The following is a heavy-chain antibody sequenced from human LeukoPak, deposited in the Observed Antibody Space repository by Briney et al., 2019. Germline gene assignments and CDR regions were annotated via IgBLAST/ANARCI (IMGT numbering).Heavy chain of an antibody. CDR2: IWYDGSNK. V-gene: IGHV3-33*06. Sequence: PGGSLRLSCAASGFTFSSYGMHWVRQAPGKGLEWVAVIWYDGSNKYYADSVKGRFTISRDNSKNTLYLQMNSLRAEDTAVYYCAKDGSTVTPYYFDYWGQGTLVTVSS. CDR1: GFTFSSYG. CDR3: AKDGSTVTPYYFDY. J-gene: IGHJ4*02. D-gene: IGHD4-17*01.